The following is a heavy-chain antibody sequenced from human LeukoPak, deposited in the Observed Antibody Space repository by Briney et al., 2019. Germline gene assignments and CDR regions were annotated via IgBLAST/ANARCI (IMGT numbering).Heavy chain of an antibody. CDR1: GYTFTGYY. CDR2: INPNSGGT. D-gene: IGHD5-24*01. J-gene: IGHJ6*03. V-gene: IGHV1-2*02. Sequence: GASVKVSCEASGYTFTGYYMHWVGQAPGQGLEWMGWINPNSGGTNYAQKFQGRVTMTRDTSISTAYMELSRLRSDDTAVYYCARDLRLQFFYYYYYMDVWGKGTTVTVSS. CDR3: ARDLRLQFFYYYYYMDV.